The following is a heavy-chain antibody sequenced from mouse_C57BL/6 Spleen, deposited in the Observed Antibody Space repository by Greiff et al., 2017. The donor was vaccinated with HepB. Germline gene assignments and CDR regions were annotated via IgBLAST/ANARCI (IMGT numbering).Heavy chain of an antibody. V-gene: IGHV10-1*01. J-gene: IGHJ4*01. D-gene: IGHD2-12*01. CDR2: IRSKSNNYAT. CDR3: VREDSSYAIDY. Sequence: EVHLVESGGGLVQPKGSLKLSCAASGFSFNTYAMNWVRQAPGKGLEWVARIRSKSNNYATYYADSVKDRFTISRDDSESMLYLQMNNLKTEDTAMYYCVREDSSYAIDYWGQGTSVTVSS. CDR1: GFSFNTYA.